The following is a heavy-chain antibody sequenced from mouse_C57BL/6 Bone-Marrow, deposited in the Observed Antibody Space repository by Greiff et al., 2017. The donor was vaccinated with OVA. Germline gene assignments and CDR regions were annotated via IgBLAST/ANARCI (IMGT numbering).Heavy chain of an antibody. Sequence: VQLQQSGAELVKPGASVKLSCKASGYTFTSYWMHWVKQRPGQGLEWIGMIHPNSGSTNYNEKFKSKATLTVDKSSSTAYMQLSSLTSEDSAVYYCARGREYDYDGTTGAWFAYWGQGTLVTVSA. CDR1: GYTFTSYW. J-gene: IGHJ3*01. CDR3: ARGREYDYDGTTGAWFAY. D-gene: IGHD2-4*01. V-gene: IGHV1-64*01. CDR2: IHPNSGST.